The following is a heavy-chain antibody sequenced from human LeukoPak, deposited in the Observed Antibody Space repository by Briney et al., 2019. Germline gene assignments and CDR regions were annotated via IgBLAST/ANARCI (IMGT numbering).Heavy chain of an antibody. CDR3: ARGVTGLDY. D-gene: IGHD3-9*01. CDR1: GDSMSSGADY. CDR2: IYYSGTT. V-gene: IGHV4-30-4*01. Sequence: SETLSLTCTVSGDSMSSGADYWNWIRQPPGKGLEWIGYIYYSGTTYYNPSLKSRVTISVDTSKNQFSLKLSSVTAADTAVYYCARGVTGLDYWGQGTLVTVSS. J-gene: IGHJ4*02.